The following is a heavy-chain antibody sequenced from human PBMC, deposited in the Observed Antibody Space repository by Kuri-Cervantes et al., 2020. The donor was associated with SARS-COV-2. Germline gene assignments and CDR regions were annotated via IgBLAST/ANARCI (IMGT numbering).Heavy chain of an antibody. V-gene: IGHV3-21*01. CDR1: GFTFSSYS. D-gene: IGHD2-15*01. J-gene: IGHJ4*02. CDR3: ARDLVVAATRYFGDAFDI. Sequence: ETLSLTCAASGFTFSSYSMNWVRQAPGKGLEWVSSTSSSSSYIYYADSVKGRFTISRDNAKNSLYLQMNSLRDEDTAVYYCARDLVVAATRYFGDAFDIWGQGTLVTVSS. CDR2: TSSSSSYI.